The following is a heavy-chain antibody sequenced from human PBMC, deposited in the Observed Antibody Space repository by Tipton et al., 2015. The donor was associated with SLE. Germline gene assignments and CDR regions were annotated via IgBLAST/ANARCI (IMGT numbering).Heavy chain of an antibody. CDR1: GFTFSSYA. V-gene: IGHV3-23*03. CDR2: IYSDGSST. J-gene: IGHJ6*02. CDR3: AGQLSYYYGMDV. Sequence: SLRLSCAASGFTFSSYAMSWVRQAPGKGLEWVSLIYSDGSSTYYADSVKGRFTISRDNSKNTLYLQMNSLRAEDTAVYYCAGQLSYYYGMDVWGQGTTVTVSS. D-gene: IGHD6-13*01.